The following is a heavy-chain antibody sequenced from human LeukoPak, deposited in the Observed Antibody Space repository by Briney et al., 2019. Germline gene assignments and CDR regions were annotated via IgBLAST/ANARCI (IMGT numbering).Heavy chain of an antibody. D-gene: IGHD3-9*01. J-gene: IGHJ3*02. V-gene: IGHV4-39*02. CDR3: ATTFYDVLTGYHDVFDI. CDR1: GGSISSPTYY. Sequence: SETLSLTCSVSGGSISSPTYYWGWLRQSPGKGLEWIGSIYYSGKTYYNPPLQTRVTISVDTSNNHFSLNLDSVTAADTAFYYCATTFYDVLTGYHDVFDIWGQGTLVTVSS. CDR2: IYYSGKT.